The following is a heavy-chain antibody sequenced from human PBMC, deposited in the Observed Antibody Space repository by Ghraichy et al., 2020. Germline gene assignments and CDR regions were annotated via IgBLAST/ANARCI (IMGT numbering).Heavy chain of an antibody. CDR2: IYYSGST. CDR3: ARPSGIAAAAAFDY. D-gene: IGHD6-25*01. V-gene: IGHV4-39*01. Sequence: SETLSLTCTVSGGSISSSSYSWGWIRQPPGKGLEWIGSIYYSGSTYYNPSLKSRVTISVDTSKNQFSLKLSSVTAADTAVYYCARPSGIAAAAAFDYWGQGTLVTVSS. J-gene: IGHJ4*02. CDR1: GGSISSSSYS.